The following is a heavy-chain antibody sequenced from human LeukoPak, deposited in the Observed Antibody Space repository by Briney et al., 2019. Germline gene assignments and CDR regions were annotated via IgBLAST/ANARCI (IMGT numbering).Heavy chain of an antibody. CDR1: GFTFSSNY. D-gene: IGHD6-19*01. V-gene: IGHV4-34*01. CDR3: ARPRGYSSGWYLY. CDR2: INHSGST. J-gene: IGHJ4*02. Sequence: GSLRLSCAASGFTFSSNYMSWVRQPPGKGLEWIGEINHSGSTNYNPSLKSRVTISVDTSKNQFSLKLSSVTAADTAAYYCARPRGYSSGWYLYWGQGTLVTVSS.